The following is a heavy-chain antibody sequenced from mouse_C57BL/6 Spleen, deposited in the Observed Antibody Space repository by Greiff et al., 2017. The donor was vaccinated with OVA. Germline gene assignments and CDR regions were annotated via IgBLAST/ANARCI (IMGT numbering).Heavy chain of an antibody. CDR2: ISDGGSYT. Sequence: DVQLVESGGGLVKPGGSLKLSCAASGFTFSSYAMSWVRQTPEKRLEWVATISDGGSYTYYPDNVKGRFTISRDNAKNNLYLQMSHLKSEDTAMYYCARDQGYGSSYEDWYFDVWGTGTTVTVSS. CDR3: ARDQGYGSSYEDWYFDV. D-gene: IGHD1-1*01. J-gene: IGHJ1*03. V-gene: IGHV5-4*01. CDR1: GFTFSSYA.